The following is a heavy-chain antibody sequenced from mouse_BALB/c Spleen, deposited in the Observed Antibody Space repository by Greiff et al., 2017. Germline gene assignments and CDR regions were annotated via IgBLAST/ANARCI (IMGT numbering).Heavy chain of an antibody. V-gene: IGHV2-9*02. Sequence: VMLVESGPGLVAPSQSLSITCTVSGFSLTGYGVHWVRQPPGKGLEWLGVIWAGGSTNYNPALMSRLSISKDNSKSQVFLKMNSLQTDDTAMYYCARDLRLRLDYWGQGTTLTVSS. CDR3: ARDLRLRLDY. J-gene: IGHJ2*01. CDR1: GFSLTGYG. D-gene: IGHD2-4*01. CDR2: IWAGGST.